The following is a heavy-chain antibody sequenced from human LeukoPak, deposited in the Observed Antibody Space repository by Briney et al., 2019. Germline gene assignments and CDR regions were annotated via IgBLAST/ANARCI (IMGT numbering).Heavy chain of an antibody. CDR2: TYYRSKWYN. Sequence: SQTLSLTCAISGDSVSSNSAAWNWIRQSPSRGLEWLGRTYYRSKWYNDYAVSVKSRITINPDTSKNQFSLQLNSVTPEDTAVYYCAGDSPLTTVTTFPYWYFDLWGRGTLVTVSS. CDR1: GDSVSSNSAA. CDR3: AGDSPLTTVTTFPYWYFDL. V-gene: IGHV6-1*01. J-gene: IGHJ2*01. D-gene: IGHD4-17*01.